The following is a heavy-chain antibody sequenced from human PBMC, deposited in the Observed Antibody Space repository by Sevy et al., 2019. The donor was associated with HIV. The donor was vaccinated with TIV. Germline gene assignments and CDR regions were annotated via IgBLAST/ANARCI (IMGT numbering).Heavy chain of an antibody. J-gene: IGHJ6*02. CDR2: ISAYNGNI. CDR3: ARDGAKDDYGGYRYQYYGLDV. V-gene: IGHV1-18*01. D-gene: IGHD4-17*01. CDR1: GYTFISYG. Sequence: ASVKVSCKASGYTFISYGISWVRQAPGQGLEWMGWISAYNGNINFAQKFQGRVTMTTDTSASTVHMELRSLRFDDTVVYYCARDGAKDDYGGYRYQYYGLDVWGQGTTVTVSS.